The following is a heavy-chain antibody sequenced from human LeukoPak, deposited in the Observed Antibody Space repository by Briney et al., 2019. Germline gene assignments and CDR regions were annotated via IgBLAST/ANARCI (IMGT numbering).Heavy chain of an antibody. J-gene: IGHJ4*02. V-gene: IGHV1-2*02. D-gene: IGHD3-10*01. CDR3: ARADLGNYGYFFDY. Sequence: ASVKVSCKTSGYTFTDYYMHWVRQAPGHGLEWMGVINPHTGDTDYAQTFQGRVTMTRDTSIDTAHMELSSLRSDDTAMYFCARADLGNYGYFFDYWGQGTLVTVSS. CDR2: INPHTGDT. CDR1: GYTFTDYY.